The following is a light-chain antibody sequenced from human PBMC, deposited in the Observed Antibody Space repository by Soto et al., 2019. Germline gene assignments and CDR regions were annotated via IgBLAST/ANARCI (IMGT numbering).Light chain of an antibody. V-gene: IGLV2-8*01. Sequence: QSALTQPPSASGSPGQSVTISCTGTSSDVGGYNYVSWYQQHPGKAPKLMIFEVTKRPSGVPDRSSGSKSGNTASLTVSGLQPEDEADYYCSSYAGSTNVFGTGTKLTVL. CDR3: SSYAGSTNV. CDR2: EVT. CDR1: SSDVGGYNY. J-gene: IGLJ1*01.